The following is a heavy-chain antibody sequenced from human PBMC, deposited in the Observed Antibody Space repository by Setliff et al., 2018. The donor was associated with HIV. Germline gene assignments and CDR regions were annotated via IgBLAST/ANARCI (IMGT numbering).Heavy chain of an antibody. Sequence: SETLSLTCTVSGGSISSSNYYWGWIRQPPGKGLEWIGLIYYSGGTNYSPSLKSRVTISVDSSKNQFSLKLTSVTAADAAIYYCARQFPPYHSGAHYSDLWSQGTLVTVSS. J-gene: IGHJ5*02. CDR1: GGSISSSNYY. CDR2: IYYSGGT. V-gene: IGHV4-61*05. CDR3: ARQFPPYHSGAHYSDL. D-gene: IGHD6-19*01.